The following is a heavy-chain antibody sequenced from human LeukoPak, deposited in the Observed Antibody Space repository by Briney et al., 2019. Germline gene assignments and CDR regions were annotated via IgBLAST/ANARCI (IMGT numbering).Heavy chain of an antibody. V-gene: IGHV3-30*02. CDR2: IRYDGSNK. CDR3: AKDETYFPTYYFDY. CDR1: GFTFSSYG. Sequence: PGGSLRLSCAASGFTFSSYGMHWVRQAPGKGLEWVAFIRYDGSNKYYADSVKGRFTISRDNSKNTLYLQMNSLRAEDTAVYYCAKDETYFPTYYFDYWGQGTLVTVSS. J-gene: IGHJ4*02. D-gene: IGHD3-10*01.